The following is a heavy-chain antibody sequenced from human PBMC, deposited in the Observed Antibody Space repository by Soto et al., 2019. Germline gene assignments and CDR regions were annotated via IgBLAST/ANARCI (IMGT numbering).Heavy chain of an antibody. V-gene: IGHV3-33*01. CDR3: ARDEGASGYDSSRTTRYGMDV. J-gene: IGHJ6*02. CDR1: GFTFSSYG. D-gene: IGHD5-12*01. Sequence: PGGSLRLSCAASGFTFSSYGMHWVRQAPGKGLEWVAVIWYDGSNKYYADSVKGRFTISRDNSKNTLYLQMNSLRAEDTAVYYCARDEGASGYDSSRTTRYGMDVWGQGTTVTVSS. CDR2: IWYDGSNK.